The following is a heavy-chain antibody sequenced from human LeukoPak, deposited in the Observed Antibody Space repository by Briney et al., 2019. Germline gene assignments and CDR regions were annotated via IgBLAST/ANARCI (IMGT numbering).Heavy chain of an antibody. Sequence: SETLSLTCTVSGVSISSYYWSWIRQPPGKGLEWIGHIYYSGSTNYNPSLKSRVTISVDTSKNQFSLKLSSVTAADTAVYYCARDIAAAGGAGYWGQGTLVTVSS. V-gene: IGHV4-59*01. CDR2: IYYSGST. CDR3: ARDIAAAGGAGY. J-gene: IGHJ4*02. CDR1: GVSISSYY. D-gene: IGHD6-13*01.